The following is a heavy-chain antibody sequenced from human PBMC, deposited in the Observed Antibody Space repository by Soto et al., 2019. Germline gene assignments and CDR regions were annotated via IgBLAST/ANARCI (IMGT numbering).Heavy chain of an antibody. V-gene: IGHV3-9*01. J-gene: IGHJ3*02. CDR1: GFTFDDYA. CDR2: ISWNSGSI. Sequence: GGSLRLSCAASGFTFDDYAMHWVRQAPGKGLEWVSGISWNSGSIGYADSVKGRFTISRDNAKNSLYLQMNSLRAEDTALYYCAEDIGEEAFDIWGQGTMVTVSS. CDR3: AEDIGEEAFDI.